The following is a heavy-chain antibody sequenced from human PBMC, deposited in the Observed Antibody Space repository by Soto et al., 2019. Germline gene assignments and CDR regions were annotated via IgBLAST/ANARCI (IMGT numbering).Heavy chain of an antibody. Sequence: EVQLVESGGGLVQPGGSLSLSCAASGFTFTSYGLSWVRQASGKGLEWVAIINQGGSEKYNVDSVKGRFTISRDNSKNSLDLLMNSLRAEDTAVYYCATADGWGWFDPWGQGTLVTVSS. D-gene: IGHD6-19*01. CDR3: ATADGWGWFDP. V-gene: IGHV3-7*03. J-gene: IGHJ5*02. CDR1: GFTFTSYG. CDR2: INQGGSEK.